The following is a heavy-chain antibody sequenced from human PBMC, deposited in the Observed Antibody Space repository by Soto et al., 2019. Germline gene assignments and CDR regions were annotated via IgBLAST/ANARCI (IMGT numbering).Heavy chain of an antibody. CDR2: IISIFGTA. V-gene: IGHV1-69*13. D-gene: IGHD1-1*01. Sequence: SVKVSCKASGGTFSSYAISWVRQAPGQGLEWMGGIISIFGTANYAQKFQGRVTITADESTSTAYMELSSLRSEDTAVYYCARDGQLERAADYYYYYGMDVWGQGTTVTVSS. CDR3: ARDGQLERAADYYYYYGMDV. CDR1: GGTFSSYA. J-gene: IGHJ6*02.